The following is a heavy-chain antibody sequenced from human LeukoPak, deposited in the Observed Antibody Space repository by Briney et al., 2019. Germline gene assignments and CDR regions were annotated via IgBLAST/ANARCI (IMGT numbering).Heavy chain of an antibody. D-gene: IGHD2-21*02. Sequence: ASVKVSCKASGYTFTSYGISWVRQAPGQGLEWMGWINTYNGNTNYAQKLQARVTMTTDTSTGTAYMELRSLRPDDTAVYYCARKYCGGDCYASDIWGQGTMVTVSS. CDR2: INTYNGNT. J-gene: IGHJ3*02. CDR3: ARKYCGGDCYASDI. CDR1: GYTFTSYG. V-gene: IGHV1-18*01.